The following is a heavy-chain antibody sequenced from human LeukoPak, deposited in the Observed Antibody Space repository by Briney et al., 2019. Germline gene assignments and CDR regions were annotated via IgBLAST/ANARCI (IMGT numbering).Heavy chain of an antibody. CDR3: ARVFGVYAYVWGSYRWDPFDY. CDR1: GYTFTSYG. D-gene: IGHD3-16*02. V-gene: IGHV1-18*01. CDR2: ISAYNGNT. Sequence: ASVKVSCKASGYTFTSYGISWVRQAPGQGLEWMGWISAYNGNTNYAQRLQGRVTMTTDTSTSTAYMELRSLRSDDTAVYYCARVFGVYAYVWGSYRWDPFDYWGQGTLVTVSS. J-gene: IGHJ4*02.